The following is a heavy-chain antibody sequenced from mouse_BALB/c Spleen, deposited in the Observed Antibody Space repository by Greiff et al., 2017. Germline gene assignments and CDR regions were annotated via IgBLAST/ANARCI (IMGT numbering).Heavy chain of an antibody. Sequence: EVQLQQSGAELVRPGALVKLSCKASGFNIKDYYMHWVKQRPEQGLEWIGWIDPENGNTIYDPKFQGKASITADTSSNTAYLQLSSLTSEDTAVYYCARLVGLDFDYWGQGTTLTVSS. J-gene: IGHJ2*01. CDR3: ARLVGLDFDY. CDR2: IDPENGNT. D-gene: IGHD4-1*01. V-gene: IGHV14-1*02. CDR1: GFNIKDYY.